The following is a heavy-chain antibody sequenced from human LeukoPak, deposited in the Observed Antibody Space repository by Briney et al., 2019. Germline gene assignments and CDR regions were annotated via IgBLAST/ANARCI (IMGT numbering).Heavy chain of an antibody. D-gene: IGHD5-12*01. J-gene: IGHJ4*02. CDR3: AWSSGYDSHFFDY. CDR2: IYYSGST. CDR1: GGSISSYD. Sequence: SETLSLTCTVSGGSISSYDWSWIRQPPGKGLEWIGDIYYSGSTKYNPSLKSRVTISVDQSTNQISLKLSSVTAADTAVYYCAWSSGYDSHFFDYWGQGTLVTVSS. V-gene: IGHV4-59*08.